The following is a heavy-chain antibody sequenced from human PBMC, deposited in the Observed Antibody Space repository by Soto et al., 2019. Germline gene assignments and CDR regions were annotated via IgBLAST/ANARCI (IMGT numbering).Heavy chain of an antibody. D-gene: IGHD2-8*02. CDR1: GGSFSGYY. J-gene: IGHJ4*02. CDR3: ARDKITGLFDY. Sequence: QVQLQQWGAGLLKPSETLSLTCAVYGGSFSGYYWTWIRQPPVTGLEWIGEIKHSGSTNYNPSLKSRVTISVDTSKNQFSLKLTSVTAADTAVYYCARDKITGLFDYWGQGTLVTVSS. V-gene: IGHV4-34*01. CDR2: IKHSGST.